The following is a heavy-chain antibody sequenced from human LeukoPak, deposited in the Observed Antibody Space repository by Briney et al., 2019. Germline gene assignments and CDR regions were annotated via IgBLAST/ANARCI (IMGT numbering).Heavy chain of an antibody. D-gene: IGHD3-22*01. J-gene: IGHJ4*02. CDR1: GYPFSSYS. CDR3: ARDTDDSSGYYPDY. Sequence: PGGSLRLSCVASGYPFSSYSMNWIRQAPGKGLEWVSYISVSGGVRSYADSVKGRFTISRDDARNSLYLQMNSLKDEDTAVYYCARDTDDSSGYYPDYWGQGTLVTVSS. CDR2: ISVSGGVR. V-gene: IGHV3-48*02.